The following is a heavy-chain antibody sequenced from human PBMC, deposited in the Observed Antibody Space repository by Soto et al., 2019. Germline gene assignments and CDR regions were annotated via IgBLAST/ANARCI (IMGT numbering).Heavy chain of an antibody. CDR2: ISPMFGTT. V-gene: IGHV1-69*12. J-gene: IGHJ4*02. CDR3: GGDGAGMGGTFDY. Sequence: QVQLVQSGAVVKKPGSSVKVSCKASGGTFSSYAMNWVRQAPGPGLEWMGGISPMFGTTTYAQKCQGRVMITAHESTSTVYVELTCLTSGDTAVYSCGGDGAGMGGTFDYLGQGTLVTVSS. CDR1: GGTFSSYA. D-gene: IGHD1-26*01.